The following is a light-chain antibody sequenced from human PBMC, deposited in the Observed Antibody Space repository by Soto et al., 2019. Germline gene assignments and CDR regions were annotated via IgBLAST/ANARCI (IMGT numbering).Light chain of an antibody. CDR1: SSDVGGYNY. J-gene: IGLJ1*01. CDR3: SSYTSSSTLDAYV. CDR2: DVS. Sequence: QSVLTQPASVSGSPGQSFTISCTGTSSDVGGYNYVSWYQQHPGKAPKVMIYDVSNRPSGVSNRFSGSKSGNTASLTISGLQAEDEADYYCSSYTSSSTLDAYVFGTGTKVTVL. V-gene: IGLV2-14*01.